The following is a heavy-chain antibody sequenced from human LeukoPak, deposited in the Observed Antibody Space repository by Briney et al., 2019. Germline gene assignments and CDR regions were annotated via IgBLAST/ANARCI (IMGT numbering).Heavy chain of an antibody. CDR2: ISSSSDYI. CDR1: GFTFSSYN. CDR3: ARPLLYYYGSETYFWFDP. V-gene: IGHV3-21*01. D-gene: IGHD3-10*01. Sequence: GGSLRLSCAASGFTFSSYNMNWVRQAPGKGLEWVSSISSSSDYIYYADSVKGRFTISRDNAKNSLSLQMNSLRAEDTAVYYCARPLLYYYGSETYFWFDPSGQGTLVTVSS. J-gene: IGHJ5*02.